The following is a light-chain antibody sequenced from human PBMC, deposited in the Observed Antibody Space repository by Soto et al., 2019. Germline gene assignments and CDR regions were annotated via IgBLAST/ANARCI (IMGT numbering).Light chain of an antibody. CDR2: DTS. CDR3: QQRSTWPS. V-gene: IGKV3-11*01. J-gene: IGKJ4*01. Sequence: EIVLTQSPATLSLSPGERATLSCRASQSIGTSLVWYQQKPGQTPSLLIYDTSNRATGIPARFSGSGSGKDFTLSISSLEPEDFAVYYCQQRSTWPSFGGGTKVEIK. CDR1: QSIGTS.